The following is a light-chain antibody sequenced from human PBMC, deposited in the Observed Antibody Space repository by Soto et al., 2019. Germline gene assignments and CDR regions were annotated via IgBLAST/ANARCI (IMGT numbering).Light chain of an antibody. J-gene: IGKJ2*01. CDR2: DTS. CDR3: QQRTNWPMYT. Sequence: EIVLTQSPATLSLSPGERATLSCRASQSVGSYLAWYQQKPGQAPRLLIYDTSNRATSIPARFSRSGSGTDFTLTISSLQPEDVAVYYCQQRTNWPMYTFGQGTELEIK. CDR1: QSVGSY. V-gene: IGKV3-11*01.